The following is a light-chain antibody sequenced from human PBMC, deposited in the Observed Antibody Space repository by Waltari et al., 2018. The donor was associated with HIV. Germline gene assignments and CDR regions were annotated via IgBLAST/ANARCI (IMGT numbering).Light chain of an antibody. Sequence: QSVLTQPPSVSGAPGQRVTISCTGSTPTLGARYDVHSYPQLPGTAPKLLIYGNSNRPSGVPDRFSGSKSGTSASLAITGLQAEDEADYYCQSYDSSLSGSVFGGGTKLTVL. J-gene: IGLJ3*02. CDR1: TPTLGARYD. CDR2: GNS. CDR3: QSYDSSLSGSV. V-gene: IGLV1-40*01.